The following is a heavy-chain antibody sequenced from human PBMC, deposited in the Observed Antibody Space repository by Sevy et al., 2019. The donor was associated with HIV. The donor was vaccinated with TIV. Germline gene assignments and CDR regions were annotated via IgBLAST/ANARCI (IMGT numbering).Heavy chain of an antibody. D-gene: IGHD4-17*01. CDR1: GYSLTSYW. J-gene: IGHJ3*02. CDR3: GSQLTTAAFDI. V-gene: IGHV5-51*01. CDR2: IYPGDSDT. Sequence: GESLKISCKGSGYSLTSYWIGWVRQMPGKGLEWMGIIYPGDSDTRYSPSFQGQVTISADKSISTAYLQWSSLKASDTAMYYCGSQLTTAAFDIWGQGTMVTVSS.